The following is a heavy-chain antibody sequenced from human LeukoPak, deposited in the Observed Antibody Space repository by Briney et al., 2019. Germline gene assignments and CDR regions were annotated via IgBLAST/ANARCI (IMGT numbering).Heavy chain of an antibody. CDR3: AKDGDGIQYSDF. D-gene: IGHD3-9*01. J-gene: IGHJ4*02. CDR1: GFTFSSYD. CDR2: ISTSGGTT. V-gene: IGHV3-23*01. Sequence: GGSLRLSCAASGFTFSSYDMTWVRQAPGKGLEWVSGISTSGGTTYYADSLKGRFTISRDNSKNTLFLQMNSLRAEDTAVYYCAKDGDGIQYSDFWGQGTLVTVSS.